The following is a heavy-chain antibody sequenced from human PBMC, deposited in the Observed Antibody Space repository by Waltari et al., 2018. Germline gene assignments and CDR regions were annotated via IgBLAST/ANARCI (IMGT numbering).Heavy chain of an antibody. CDR3: VKSESWNDGEIPYGMDV. Sequence: EVQLLESGGGLVQPGGSLRLSCAASGFTFSSYAMSWVRQAPGKGLEWVSAISGSGGSTYYADSVKGRFTISRDNSKNTLYLQMNSLRAEDTAVYYCVKSESWNDGEIPYGMDVWGQGTTVTVSS. CDR1: GFTFSSYA. D-gene: IGHD1-1*01. J-gene: IGHJ6*02. CDR2: ISGSGGST. V-gene: IGHV3-23*01.